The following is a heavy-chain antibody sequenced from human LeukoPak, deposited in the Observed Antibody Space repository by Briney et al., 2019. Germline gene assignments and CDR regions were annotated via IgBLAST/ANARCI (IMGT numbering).Heavy chain of an antibody. D-gene: IGHD5-12*01. CDR3: AKAGGYTSYYFDY. J-gene: IGHJ4*02. Sequence: GGSLRLSCEASGFSFPYGMSWVRQAPGKGLEWVSGITNSGENTYYADSVKGRFTISRDNSKNTLFLEMNSLRVEDTAVYYCAKAGGYTSYYFDYWGQGTLVTVSS. CDR2: ITNSGENT. V-gene: IGHV3-23*01. CDR1: GFSFPYG.